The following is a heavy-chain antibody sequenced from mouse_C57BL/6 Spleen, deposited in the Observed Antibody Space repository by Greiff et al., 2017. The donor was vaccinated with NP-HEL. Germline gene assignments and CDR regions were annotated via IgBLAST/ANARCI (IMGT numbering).Heavy chain of an antibody. V-gene: IGHV7-1*01. Sequence: EVKLMESGGGLVQSGRSLRLSCATSGFTFSDFYMEWVRQAPGKGLEWIAASRNKANDYTTEYSASVKGRFIVSRDTSQSILYLQMNALRAEDTAIYYCARDGGPWYFDVWGTGTTVTVSS. CDR2: SRNKANDYTT. CDR3: ARDGGPWYFDV. J-gene: IGHJ1*03. D-gene: IGHD3-3*01. CDR1: GFTFSDFY.